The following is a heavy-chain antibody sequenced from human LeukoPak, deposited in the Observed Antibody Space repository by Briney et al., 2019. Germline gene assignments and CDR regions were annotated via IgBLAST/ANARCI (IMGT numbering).Heavy chain of an antibody. J-gene: IGHJ4*02. CDR1: GFTFSSYA. CDR2: ISYGGSNK. CDR3: ARDRNYYDSLQYYFDY. V-gene: IGHV3-30-3*01. D-gene: IGHD3-22*01. Sequence: PGGSLRLSCAASGFTFSSYAMHWVRQAPGKGLEWVAVISYGGSNKYYADSVKGRFTISRDNSKNTLYLQMNSLRAEDTAVYYCARDRNYYDSLQYYFDYWGQGTLVTVSS.